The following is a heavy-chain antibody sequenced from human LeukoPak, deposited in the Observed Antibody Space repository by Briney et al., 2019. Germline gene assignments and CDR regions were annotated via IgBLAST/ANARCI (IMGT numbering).Heavy chain of an antibody. V-gene: IGHV3-53*01. J-gene: IGHJ6*02. CDR1: GFTVSSNY. CDR3: ARVSRTLSNSPYGMDV. D-gene: IGHD2-21*01. CDR2: IYSGGST. Sequence: PGGSLRLSCAASGFTVSSNYMSWVRQAPGKGLEWVSVIYSGGSTYYADSVKGRFTISRDNSKNTLYLQMNSLRAEDTAVYYCARVSRTLSNSPYGMDVWGQGTTVTVSS.